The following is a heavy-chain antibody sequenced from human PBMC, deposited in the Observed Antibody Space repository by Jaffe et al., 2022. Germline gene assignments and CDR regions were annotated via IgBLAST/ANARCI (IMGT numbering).Heavy chain of an antibody. CDR1: GGSISSYY. CDR3: ARSISMVQGLYWFDP. Sequence: QVQLQESGPGLVKPSETLSLTCTVSGGSISSYYWSWIRQPPGKGLEWIGYIYYSGSTNYNPSLKSRVTISVDTSKNQFSLKLSSVTAADTAVYYCARSISMVQGLYWFDPWGQGTLVTVSS. J-gene: IGHJ5*02. CDR2: IYYSGST. V-gene: IGHV4-59*01. D-gene: IGHD3-10*01.